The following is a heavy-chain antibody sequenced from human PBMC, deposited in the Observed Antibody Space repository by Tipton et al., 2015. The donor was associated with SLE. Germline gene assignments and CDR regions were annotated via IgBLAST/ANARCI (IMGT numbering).Heavy chain of an antibody. CDR1: GGSMSGHY. D-gene: IGHD2/OR15-2a*01. V-gene: IGHV4-59*11. CDR2: ITSSGYT. CDR3: ARDHFLDY. J-gene: IGHJ4*02. Sequence: TLSLTCTVSGGSMSGHYWTWIRQPPWKGLEWIGFITSSGYTNYNPSLQSRVTISIDTSKNQCCLKLSSMSAADTAVYYCARDHFLDYWDQGILVKVSS.